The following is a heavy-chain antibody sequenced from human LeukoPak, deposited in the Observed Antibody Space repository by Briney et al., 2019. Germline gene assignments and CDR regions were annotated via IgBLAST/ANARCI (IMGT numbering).Heavy chain of an antibody. D-gene: IGHD3/OR15-3a*01. V-gene: IGHV3-11*01. J-gene: IGHJ4*02. Sequence: PGGSLRLSCAASGFMFSDYYMTWIRQAPGKGLEWISYITSSGNTKYYADSVKGRFSISRDNAKNTLYLQMNSLRAEDTAVYYCAKEGFWTPSGYFDYWGQGTLVTVSS. CDR1: GFMFSDYY. CDR2: ITSSGNTK. CDR3: AKEGFWTPSGYFDY.